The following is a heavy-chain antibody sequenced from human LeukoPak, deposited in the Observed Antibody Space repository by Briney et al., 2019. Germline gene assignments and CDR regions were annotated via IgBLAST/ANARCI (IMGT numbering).Heavy chain of an antibody. CDR3: ARLQPGDVVVPVRQPRAPPPRYFDF. V-gene: IGHV4-61*02. Sequence: SQTLSLTCTVSGGSISSGSYYWSWIRQPAGKGLEWIGRIYTSGSTNYNPSLKSRVTISVDTSKNQFSLKLSSVTAADTAVYYCARLQPGDVVVPVRQPRAPPPRYFDFWGQGILVTVSS. D-gene: IGHD2-2*01. J-gene: IGHJ4*02. CDR2: IYTSGST. CDR1: GGSISSGSYY.